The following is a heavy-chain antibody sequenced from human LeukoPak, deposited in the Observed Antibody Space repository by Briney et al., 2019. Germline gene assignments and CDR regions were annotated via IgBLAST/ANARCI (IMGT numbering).Heavy chain of an antibody. CDR2: IYTSGST. J-gene: IGHJ4*02. CDR3: ARDSPTTSFDY. V-gene: IGHV4-61*02. CDR1: GGSISSGSYY. Sequence: PSQTLSLTCTVSGGSISSGSYYWSWIRQPAGKGLEWIGRIYTSGSTNYNPSLKSRVTISVGTSKNQFSLKLSSVTAADTAVYYCARDSPTTSFDYWGQGTLVTVSS. D-gene: IGHD1-26*01.